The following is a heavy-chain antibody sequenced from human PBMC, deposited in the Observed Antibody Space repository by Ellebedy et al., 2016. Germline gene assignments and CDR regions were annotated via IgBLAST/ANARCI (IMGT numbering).Heavy chain of an antibody. CDR3: ARGRYCSRGSSGNCYMVAFDI. Sequence: SETLSLTXTVSGGSISGYYWTWLRQPAGHGLEWIGRLYVSGGSNYNPSLKSRVTVSADTSKNQFSLKLSSVTAADTAVYYCARGRYCSRGSSGNCYMVAFDIWGQGTMVTVSS. CDR2: LYVSGGS. CDR1: GGSISGYY. D-gene: IGHD2-15*01. V-gene: IGHV4-4*07. J-gene: IGHJ3*02.